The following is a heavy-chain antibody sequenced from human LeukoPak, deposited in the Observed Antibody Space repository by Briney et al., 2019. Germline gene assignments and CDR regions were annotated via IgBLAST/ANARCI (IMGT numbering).Heavy chain of an antibody. CDR2: INHSGST. V-gene: IGHV4-34*01. CDR3: ARELRFLEWLPYFDY. D-gene: IGHD3-3*01. CDR1: GGSFSGYY. Sequence: PSETLSLTCAVYGGSFSGYYWSWIRQPPGKGLEWIGEINHSGSTNYNPSLKSRVTISVDTSKNQFSLKLSSVTAADTAVYYCARELRFLEWLPYFDYWGQGTLVTVSS. J-gene: IGHJ4*02.